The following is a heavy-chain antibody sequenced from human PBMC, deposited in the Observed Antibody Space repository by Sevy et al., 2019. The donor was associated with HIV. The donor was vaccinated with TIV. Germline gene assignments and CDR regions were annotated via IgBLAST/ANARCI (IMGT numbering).Heavy chain of an antibody. CDR3: SGLGSFSIWWSPRYYFDY. CDR1: AYTFTTHW. CDR2: MSPGDSDP. D-gene: IGHD2-15*01. V-gene: IGHV5-51*01. J-gene: IGHJ4*02. Sequence: GESLKISCKGSAYTFTTHWIGWVRQMPGKGLEWMGIMSPGDSDPRYSPSFQGQVTMSVDKSVSTAYLQWHSLETSDTAIYYCSGLGSFSIWWSPRYYFDYWGQGTLVTVSS.